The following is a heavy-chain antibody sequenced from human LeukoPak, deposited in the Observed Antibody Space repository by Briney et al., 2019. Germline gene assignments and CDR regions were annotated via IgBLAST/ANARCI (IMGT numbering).Heavy chain of an antibody. Sequence: GGSLRLSCAASGFTFSSYAMSWVRQAPGKGLEWVSAISGSGGSTYYADSVKGRFTISRDNSKNTLYLQMNSLRAEDTAVYYCAKDLPYYYDSSGYFAYWGQGTLVTVSS. V-gene: IGHV3-23*01. CDR3: AKDLPYYYDSSGYFAY. CDR1: GFTFSSYA. CDR2: ISGSGGST. J-gene: IGHJ4*02. D-gene: IGHD3-22*01.